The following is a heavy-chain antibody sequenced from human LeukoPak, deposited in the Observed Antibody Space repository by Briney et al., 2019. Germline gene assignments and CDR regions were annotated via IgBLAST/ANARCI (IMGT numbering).Heavy chain of an antibody. CDR3: AKGPYSSGWQ. V-gene: IGHV3-23*01. CDR2: ISGSGGTT. J-gene: IGHJ4*02. CDR1: GFTFTSYA. D-gene: IGHD6-19*01. Sequence: GGSLRLSCAASGFTFTSYAMSWVRQAPGKGLEWVSAISGSGGTTYYADSVKGRFTISRDNPKNTLYLQMNSLRAEDTAVYYCAKGPYSSGWQWGQGTLVTVSS.